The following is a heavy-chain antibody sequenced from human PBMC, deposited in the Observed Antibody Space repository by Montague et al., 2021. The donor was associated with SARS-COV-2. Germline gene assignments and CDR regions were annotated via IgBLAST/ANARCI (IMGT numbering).Heavy chain of an antibody. CDR1: GGSITSSAYY. CDR2: IYYSGNT. Sequence: SETLSLTCTVSGGSITSSAYYWSWIRQSPGKGLEWIGTIYYSGNTYSNPSLKSRVTISMDTSKSQVSLKINSVTAADTAVYFCARLGSPAYFGVDCYLGDYGMDVWGQGTRVTVSS. V-gene: IGHV4-39*01. D-gene: IGHD2-21*02. CDR3: ARLGSPAYFGVDCYLGDYGMDV. J-gene: IGHJ6*02.